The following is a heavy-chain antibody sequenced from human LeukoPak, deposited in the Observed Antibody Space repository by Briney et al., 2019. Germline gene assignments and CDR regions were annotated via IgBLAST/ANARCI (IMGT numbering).Heavy chain of an antibody. CDR3: ARGDSDILTGYLYPPLAFDI. V-gene: IGHV1-2*02. D-gene: IGHD3-9*01. Sequence: ASVKVSCKASGYTFTGYYMHWVRQAPGQGLEWMGWINPNSGGTNYAQKLQGRVTMTTDTSTSTAYMELRSLRSDDTAVYYCARGDSDILTGYLYPPLAFDIWGQGTMVTVSS. J-gene: IGHJ3*02. CDR1: GYTFTGYY. CDR2: INPNSGGT.